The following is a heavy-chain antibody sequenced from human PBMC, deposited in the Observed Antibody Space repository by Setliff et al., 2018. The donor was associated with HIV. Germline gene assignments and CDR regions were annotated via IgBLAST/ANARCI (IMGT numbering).Heavy chain of an antibody. CDR3: ARDGFWSGYIDY. Sequence: SETLSLTCAVSGYSISSGYYWGWIRQPPGKGLEWIGSIYHSGSTYYNPSLKSRVTISVDTSKNQFSLKLSSVTAADTAVYYCARDGFWSGYIDYWSQGTLVT. V-gene: IGHV4-38-2*02. D-gene: IGHD3-3*01. CDR2: IYHSGST. CDR1: GYSISSGYY. J-gene: IGHJ4*02.